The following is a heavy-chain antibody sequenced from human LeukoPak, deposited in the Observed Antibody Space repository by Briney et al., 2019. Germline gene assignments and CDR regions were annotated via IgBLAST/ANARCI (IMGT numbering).Heavy chain of an antibody. V-gene: IGHV1-46*01. CDR3: ARVQYYYDSSGYYHP. CDR1: GYTFTSYY. D-gene: IGHD3-22*01. Sequence: ASVKVSCKASGYTFTSYYMHWVRQAPGQGLEWMGIINPSGGSTSYAQKFQGRVTMTRDMSTSTVYMELSSLRSDDTAVYYCARVQYYYDSSGYYHPWGQGTLVTVSS. CDR2: INPSGGST. J-gene: IGHJ5*02.